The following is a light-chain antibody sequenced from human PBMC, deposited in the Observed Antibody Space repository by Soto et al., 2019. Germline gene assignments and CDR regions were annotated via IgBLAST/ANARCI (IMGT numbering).Light chain of an antibody. CDR2: SAS. CDR1: QTIRSY. J-gene: IGKJ4*01. Sequence: DIQMTQSPSPRSASVGDRVTITCRANQTIRSYLNWFQQKPRNAPKLLIYSASNLQSGVPSRFSGSGSATDFTLTINSLLTEDFATYYYQQSYSAPLTCRGGTKVDIK. V-gene: IGKV1-39*01. CDR3: QQSYSAPLT.